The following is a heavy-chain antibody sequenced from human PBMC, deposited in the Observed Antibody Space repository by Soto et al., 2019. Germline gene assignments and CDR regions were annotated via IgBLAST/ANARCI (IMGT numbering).Heavy chain of an antibody. J-gene: IGHJ4*02. V-gene: IGHV3-53*01. Sequence: GGSLRLSCAASGFTVSSNYMSWVRQAPGKGLEWVSVIYSGGSTYYADSVKGRFTISRDNSKNTLYLQMNSLRAEDTAVYYCARESVYGDYFDYWGQGTLVTVSS. CDR1: GFTVSSNY. CDR2: IYSGGST. D-gene: IGHD4-17*01. CDR3: ARESVYGDYFDY.